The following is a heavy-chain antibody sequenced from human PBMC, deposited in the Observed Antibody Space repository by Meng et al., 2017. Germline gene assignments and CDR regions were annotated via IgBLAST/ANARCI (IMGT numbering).Heavy chain of an antibody. CDR2: ISGDGSIT. D-gene: IGHD1-1*01. V-gene: IGHV3-74*01. J-gene: IGHJ4*02. CDR1: GFTFNNYW. CDR3: LDEAPRSDY. Sequence: VESGGGLVQPGGSLRLSGAVSGFTFNNYWMHWVRQVPGKGLVWASRISGDGSITNYADSVKGRFTISRDNAKNTLYLQMNSLRPEDTAVYYCLDEAPRSDYWGQGSLVTVSS.